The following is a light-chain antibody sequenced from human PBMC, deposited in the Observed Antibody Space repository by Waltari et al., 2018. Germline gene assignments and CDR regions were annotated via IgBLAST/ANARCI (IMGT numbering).Light chain of an antibody. CDR2: DVS. J-gene: IGLJ2*01. CDR3: SSYTGSSPVV. Sequence: QSALPQPASVSGSPGQSITIPCTGTSRHVGGYNFVSWYQQHPGKAPKLIIYDVSNRPSGVSNRFSGSKSGNTASLTISGLQAEDEADYYCSSYTGSSPVVFGGGTKLTVL. V-gene: IGLV2-14*03. CDR1: SRHVGGYNF.